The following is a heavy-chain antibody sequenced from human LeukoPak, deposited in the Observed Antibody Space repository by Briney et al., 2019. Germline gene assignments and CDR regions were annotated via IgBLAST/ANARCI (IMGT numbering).Heavy chain of an antibody. CDR3: ARDGLRFLEWLLRFDY. CDR2: IIPIFGTA. V-gene: IGHV1-69*05. J-gene: IGHJ4*02. Sequence: SSVKVSCKASGGTFSSYAISWVRQAPGQGLEWMGGIIPIFGTANYAQKFQGRVTITTDESTSTAYMELSSLRSEDTAVYYCARDGLRFLEWLLRFDYWGQGTLVTVSS. CDR1: GGTFSSYA. D-gene: IGHD3-3*01.